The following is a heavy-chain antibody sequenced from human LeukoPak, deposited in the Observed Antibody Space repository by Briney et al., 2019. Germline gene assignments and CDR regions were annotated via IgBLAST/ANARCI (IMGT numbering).Heavy chain of an antibody. CDR3: EIAAVGGYFDY. CDR2: IYHSGST. V-gene: IGHV4-4*02. J-gene: IGHJ4*02. CDR1: GGSISSNNR. D-gene: IGHD2-21*01. Sequence: SETLSLTCAVSGGSISSNNRWIWVRQPPGKGLEWIGEIYHSGSTTYNPSLKSRVTISVDKSKNQFSLKMSSVTAADTAVSRLEIAAVGGYFDYWGQGTLVTVSS.